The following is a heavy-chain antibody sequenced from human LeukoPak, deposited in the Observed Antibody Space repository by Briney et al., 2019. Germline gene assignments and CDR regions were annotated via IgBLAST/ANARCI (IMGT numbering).Heavy chain of an antibody. CDR2: INDAGSDA. D-gene: IGHD2-8*02. J-gene: IGHJ3*01. V-gene: IGHV3-74*01. CDR3: ARIPVGGNRAFDV. CDR1: GFTFSSYW. Sequence: GGSLRLSCTASGFTFSSYWMHWVRQVPRKGLVWVSRINDAGSDATYADSVKGRSTISRDNAENTLYLQINSLRVEDTAIYYCARIPVGGNRAFDVWGQGTMVTVSS.